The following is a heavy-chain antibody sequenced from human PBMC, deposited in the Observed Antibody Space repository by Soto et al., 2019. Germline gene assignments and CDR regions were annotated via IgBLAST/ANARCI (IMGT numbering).Heavy chain of an antibody. V-gene: IGHV3-48*01. J-gene: IGHJ4*02. CDR1: GFTFSTYS. D-gene: IGHD2-8*02. CDR3: VRDTDALDC. CDR2: IRKSGGEIV. Sequence: EVQLVESGGGLVQPGGSLRLSCAASGFTFSTYSMNWVRQAPGKGLEWVAYIRKSGGEIVYYADSVKGRFTIYRDDAKNSLYLQMNSVRVEDTAVYYCVRDTDALDCWGQGTQVTVSS.